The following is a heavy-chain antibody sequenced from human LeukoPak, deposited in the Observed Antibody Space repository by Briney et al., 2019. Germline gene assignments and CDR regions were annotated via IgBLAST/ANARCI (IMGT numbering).Heavy chain of an antibody. V-gene: IGHV3-30*19. CDR2: ISYDGSNK. CDR1: GFAFNNYA. Sequence: PGGSLRLSCAASGFAFNNYATHWVRQAPGKGLEWVAVISYDGSNKYYADSVKGRFTISRDNSKNTLYLQMNSLRAEDTAVYYCARGAMVRGVALLGMDVWGQGTTVTVSS. CDR3: ARGAMVRGVALLGMDV. D-gene: IGHD3-10*01. J-gene: IGHJ6*02.